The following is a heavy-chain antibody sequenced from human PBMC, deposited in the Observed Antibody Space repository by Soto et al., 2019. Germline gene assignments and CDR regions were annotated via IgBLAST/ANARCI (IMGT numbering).Heavy chain of an antibody. CDR2: IYYSGNT. Sequence: SETLSLTCTVSGGSISSGDYYWSWIRQPPGKGLEWIGCIYYSGNTYYNPSLKSRVTISVDTSKNQFSLKLSSVTAADTAVYYCARRYGASFDYWGQGTLVTVSS. CDR3: ARRYGASFDY. V-gene: IGHV4-30-4*02. J-gene: IGHJ4*02. CDR1: GGSISSGDYY. D-gene: IGHD4-17*01.